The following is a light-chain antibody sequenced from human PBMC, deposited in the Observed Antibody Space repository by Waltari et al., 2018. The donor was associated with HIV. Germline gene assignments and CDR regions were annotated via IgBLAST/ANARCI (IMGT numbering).Light chain of an antibody. V-gene: IGKV4-1*01. J-gene: IGKJ1*01. CDR2: WAS. Sequence: DIVMTQSPDSLAVSLGERATINCKSSQNILYNSNNKNFLAWYQQKPGQPPKLLIYWASTRESGVPERFSGSGSGTDFTLTISSLQSEDVAVYYCQQYFSTPRTFGQGTKVEIK. CDR1: QNILYNSNNKNF. CDR3: QQYFSTPRT.